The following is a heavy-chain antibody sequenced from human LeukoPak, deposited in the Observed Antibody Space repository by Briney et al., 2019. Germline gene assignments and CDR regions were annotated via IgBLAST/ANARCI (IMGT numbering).Heavy chain of an antibody. J-gene: IGHJ4*02. D-gene: IGHD1-1*01. CDR1: GFTFSSYS. CDR3: AREASPGTTEYYFDY. V-gene: IGHV3-21*01. CDR2: ISSSSSYI. Sequence: GGSLRLSCAASGFTFSSYSMNWVRQAPGKGLEWVSSISSSSSYIYYADSVKGRFTISRDNAKNSLYLQMNSLRAEDTAVYYCAREASPGTTEYYFDYWGQGTLVTVSS.